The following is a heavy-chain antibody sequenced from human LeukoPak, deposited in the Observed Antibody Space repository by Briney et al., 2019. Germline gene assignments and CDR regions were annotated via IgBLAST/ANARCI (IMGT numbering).Heavy chain of an antibody. J-gene: IGHJ6*03. V-gene: IGHV5-51*01. D-gene: IGHD3-3*01. CDR3: ARLGDFWSGLYYMDV. CDR2: IYPGDSDT. CDR1: GYSFTSYW. Sequence: GESLKISCKGSGYSFTSYWIGWVRQMPGKGLEWMGIIYPGDSDTRYSPSFQGQVTISADKSISTAYLQWSSLKASDTAMYYCARLGDFWSGLYYMDVWGKGTTVTVSS.